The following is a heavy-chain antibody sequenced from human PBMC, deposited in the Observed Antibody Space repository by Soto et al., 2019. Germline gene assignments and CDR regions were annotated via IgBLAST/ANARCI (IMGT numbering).Heavy chain of an antibody. CDR2: INSDGSST. J-gene: IGHJ4*02. D-gene: IGHD4-17*01. CDR1: GFTFSSYW. Sequence: GGSLRLSCAASGFTFSSYWMHWVRQAPGKGLVWVSRINSDGSSTSYADSVKGRFTISRDNAKNTLYLQMNSLRAEDTAVYYCAREGSDDYGDYDLENFDYWGQGTLVTVSS. CDR3: AREGSDDYGDYDLENFDY. V-gene: IGHV3-74*01.